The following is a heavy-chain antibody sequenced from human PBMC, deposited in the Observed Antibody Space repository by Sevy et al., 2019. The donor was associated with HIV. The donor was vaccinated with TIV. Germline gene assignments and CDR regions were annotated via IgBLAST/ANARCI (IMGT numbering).Heavy chain of an antibody. CDR2: ISSSSYI. Sequence: GGSLRLSCAASGFTFSSYSMNWVRQAPGKGLEWVSSISSSSYIYYADSVKGRFTISRDNAKNSLYLQMNSLRAEDTAVYYCARDRNYYGSGSYYIDYWGQGTLVTVSS. V-gene: IGHV3-21*01. J-gene: IGHJ4*02. D-gene: IGHD3-10*01. CDR3: ARDRNYYGSGSYYIDY. CDR1: GFTFSSYS.